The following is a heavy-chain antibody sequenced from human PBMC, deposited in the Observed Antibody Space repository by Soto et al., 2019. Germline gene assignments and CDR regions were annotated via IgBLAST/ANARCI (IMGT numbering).Heavy chain of an antibody. CDR2: ISGSGDST. V-gene: IGHV3-23*01. CDR3: AKGLYCSGGSCSYYYYYHMDV. D-gene: IGHD2-15*01. CDR1: GFTFSNYA. Sequence: GGSLRLSCAVSGFTFSNYAMTWVRQAPGKGLEWVSSISGSGDSTYYADSVEGRFTISRDNSKNTLYLQMNSLRAEDTAVYYCAKGLYCSGGSCSYYYYYHMDVWGKGTTVTVSS. J-gene: IGHJ6*03.